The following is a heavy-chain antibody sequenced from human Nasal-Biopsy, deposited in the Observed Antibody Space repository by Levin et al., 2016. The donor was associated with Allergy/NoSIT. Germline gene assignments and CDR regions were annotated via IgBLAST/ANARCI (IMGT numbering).Heavy chain of an antibody. D-gene: IGHD6-19*01. CDR2: VSASGDNT. Sequence: GGSLRLSCAASGLTFGNYGMSWVRQAPGKGLEWVSSVSASGDNTYYAASVKGRFTVSRDNSNNTLYVQLTSLRPEDTAIYYCAKTNKWLGRGAFDMWGQGTVVTVSS. J-gene: IGHJ3*02. V-gene: IGHV3-23*01. CDR3: AKTNKWLGRGAFDM. CDR1: GLTFGNYG.